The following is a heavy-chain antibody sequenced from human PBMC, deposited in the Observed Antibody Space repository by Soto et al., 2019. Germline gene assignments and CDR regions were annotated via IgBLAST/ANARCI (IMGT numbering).Heavy chain of an antibody. J-gene: IGHJ4*02. CDR2: IWYDGSNK. Sequence: GESLRLSCAASGFTFSSYGMHWVRQAPGKGLEWVAVIWYDGSNKYYADSVKGRFTISRDNSKNTLYLQMNSLRAEDTAVYYCARAFGYCSGGSCYSFDYWGQGTLVTVSS. D-gene: IGHD2-15*01. CDR3: ARAFGYCSGGSCYSFDY. V-gene: IGHV3-33*01. CDR1: GFTFSSYG.